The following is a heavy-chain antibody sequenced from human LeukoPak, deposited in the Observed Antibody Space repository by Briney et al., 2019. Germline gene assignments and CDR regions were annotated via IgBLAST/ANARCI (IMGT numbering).Heavy chain of an antibody. D-gene: IGHD3-22*01. J-gene: IGHJ4*02. V-gene: IGHV1-69*13. Sequence: SVKVSCKASGGSFSYYAISWVRQAPGQGLQWMGGIIPIFGTPNYAQKFQGRVTITADESTSTAYMELSSLRSEDTAVYYCARDRYYDSGGYFSAEDFDYWGQGTLVTVSS. CDR1: GGSFSYYA. CDR3: ARDRYYDSGGYFSAEDFDY. CDR2: IIPIFGTP.